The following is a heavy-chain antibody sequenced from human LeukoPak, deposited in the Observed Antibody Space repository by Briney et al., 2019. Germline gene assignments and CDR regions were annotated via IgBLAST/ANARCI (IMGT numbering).Heavy chain of an antibody. J-gene: IGHJ4*02. Sequence: KSSETLSLTCTVSGGSISSYYWSWIRQPPGKGLEWIGYIYYSGSTNYNPSLKSRVTISVDTSKNQFSLKLSSVTAADTAVYYCASQRYDILTGYLYYFDYWGQGTLVTVSS. CDR1: GGSISSYY. CDR3: ASQRYDILTGYLYYFDY. V-gene: IGHV4-59*01. D-gene: IGHD3-9*01. CDR2: IYYSGST.